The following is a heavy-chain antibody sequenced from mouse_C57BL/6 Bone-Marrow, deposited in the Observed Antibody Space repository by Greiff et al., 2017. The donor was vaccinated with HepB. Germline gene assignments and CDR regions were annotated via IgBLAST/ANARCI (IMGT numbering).Heavy chain of an antibody. Sequence: EVQVVESGGGLVQPGESLKLSCESNESEFPSHDMSWVRKTPEQRLELVAAFNSDGGSTYYPDTMERRFIISRDNTKKTLYLQMSSLRSEDTALYYRGGSSGLSHYWGQGTTLTVSS. CDR1: ESEFPSHD. CDR2: FNSDGGST. V-gene: IGHV5-2*01. J-gene: IGHJ2*01. D-gene: IGHD3-2*02. CDR3: GGSSGLSHY.